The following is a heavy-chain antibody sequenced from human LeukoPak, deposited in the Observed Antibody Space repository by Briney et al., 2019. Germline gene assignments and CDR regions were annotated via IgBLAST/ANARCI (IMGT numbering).Heavy chain of an antibody. J-gene: IGHJ4*02. CDR1: GGSFSCYY. Sequence: SETLSLTCAVYGGSFSCYYWSWIRQPPGKGLEWIGEINHSGSTNYNPSLKSRVTISVDTSKNQFSLKLSSVTAADTAVYYCARGPLTDGPFDYWGQGTLVTVSS. CDR3: ARGPLTDGPFDY. D-gene: IGHD3-16*01. V-gene: IGHV4-34*01. CDR2: INHSGST.